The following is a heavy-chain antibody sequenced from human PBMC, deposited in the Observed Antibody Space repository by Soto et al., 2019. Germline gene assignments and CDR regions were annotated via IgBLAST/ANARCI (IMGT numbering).Heavy chain of an antibody. CDR2: ISSTTNYI. CDR3: AREYDYLTSNFDY. Sequence: PAGSLRLSCAASGFTLARYSRNWVRQAPGKGLEWVSSISSTTNYIYYGDSMKGRFTISRDNAKNSLYLEMNSLRAEDTAVYYWAREYDYLTSNFDYWGQGTVVTVSS. CDR1: GFTLARYS. D-gene: IGHD5-12*01. V-gene: IGHV3-21*06. J-gene: IGHJ4*02.